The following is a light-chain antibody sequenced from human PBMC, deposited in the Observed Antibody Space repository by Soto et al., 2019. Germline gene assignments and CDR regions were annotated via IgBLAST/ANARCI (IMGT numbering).Light chain of an antibody. J-gene: IGLJ1*01. CDR3: SSYTSSNVYV. CDR2: DVN. V-gene: IGLV2-14*01. CDR1: SSDVGVYNY. Sequence: QSALTQPASVSGSPGQSITISCTGTSSDVGVYNYVSWYQQHPGKAPTLMIYDVNNRPSGVSNRFSGSKSGNTASLTISGLQADDESDYHCSSYTSSNVYVFGTGTKVTVL.